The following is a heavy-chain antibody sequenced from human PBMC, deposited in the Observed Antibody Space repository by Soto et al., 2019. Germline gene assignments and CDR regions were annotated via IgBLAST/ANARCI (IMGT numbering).Heavy chain of an antibody. Sequence: QVQLVESGGGVVQPGRSLRLSCAASGFSFSYYAMHWVRQAPGKGLEWVAVIAYDASEKYYADSVKGRFTISRDNSKNTLYLQMNSLRDEDTAVYYCASPYCSGGSCYLTEYFQHWGQGTLVTVSS. J-gene: IGHJ1*01. D-gene: IGHD2-15*01. CDR2: IAYDASEK. V-gene: IGHV3-30*03. CDR3: ASPYCSGGSCYLTEYFQH. CDR1: GFSFSYYA.